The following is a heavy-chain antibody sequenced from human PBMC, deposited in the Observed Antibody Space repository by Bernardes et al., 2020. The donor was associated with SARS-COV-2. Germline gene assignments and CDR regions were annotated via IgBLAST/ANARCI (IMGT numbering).Heavy chain of an antibody. CDR2: IYYIGST. D-gene: IGHD6-19*01. CDR3: ARAGHNSGWDYSMDV. J-gene: IGHJ6*02. Sequence: SETLSLTCTVSGGSVSSSGYYWTWIRQSPGKGLEWIGYIYYIGSTNYNPSLKSRVTISVDRSKNQFSLKLSSVTAADTAVYYCARAGHNSGWDYSMDVWGQGTTVTVSS. V-gene: IGHV4-61*08. CDR1: GGSVSSSGYY.